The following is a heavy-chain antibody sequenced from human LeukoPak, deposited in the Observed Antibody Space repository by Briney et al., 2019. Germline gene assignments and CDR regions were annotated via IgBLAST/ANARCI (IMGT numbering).Heavy chain of an antibody. CDR3: ATPRDPFVVVPAAMGDGYYYGMDV. CDR2: IIPIFGTA. D-gene: IGHD2-2*01. CDR1: GGTFSSYA. Sequence: SVKVSCKASGGTFSSYAISWVRQAPGQGLEWMGGIIPIFGTANYAQKFQGRVTITADESTSTAYMELSSLRSEDTAVYYCATPRDPFVVVPAAMGDGYYYGMDVWGQGTTVTVSS. J-gene: IGHJ6*02. V-gene: IGHV1-69*13.